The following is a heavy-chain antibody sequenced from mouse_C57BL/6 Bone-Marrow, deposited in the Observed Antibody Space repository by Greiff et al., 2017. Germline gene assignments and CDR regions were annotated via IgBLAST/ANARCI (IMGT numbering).Heavy chain of an antibody. D-gene: IGHD2-1*01. Sequence: VQLQESGPGLVQPSQSLSITCTVSGFSLTSYGVHWVRQSPGKGLEWLGVIWSGGSTDYNAAFISRLGISKDNSKSHVFFKMNSLQADDTSIYYCASYGNYAWFAYWGQGTLVTVSA. CDR2: IWSGGST. V-gene: IGHV2-2*01. CDR3: ASYGNYAWFAY. CDR1: GFSLTSYG. J-gene: IGHJ3*01.